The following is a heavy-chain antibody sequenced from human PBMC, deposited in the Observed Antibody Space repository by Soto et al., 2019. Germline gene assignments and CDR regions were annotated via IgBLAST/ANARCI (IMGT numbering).Heavy chain of an antibody. D-gene: IGHD6-19*01. CDR2: INSDGSST. J-gene: IGHJ4*02. CDR1: GFTFSSYW. CDR3: ARRGAVAGLHY. V-gene: IGHV3-74*01. Sequence: EVQLVESGGGLVQPGGSLRVSCAASGFTFSSYWMHWVRQAPGKGLVWVSRINSDGSSTSYADSVKGRFTISRDNAKNTQYLQMNSLRAEDTAIYSCARRGAVAGLHYWGQGTLVTVSS.